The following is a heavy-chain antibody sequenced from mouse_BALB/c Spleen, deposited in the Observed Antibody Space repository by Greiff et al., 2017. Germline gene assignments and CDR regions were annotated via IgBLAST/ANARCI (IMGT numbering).Heavy chain of an antibody. CDR2: IWSGGST. CDR3: ARAYCYFDV. Sequence: QVQLQQSGPGLVQPSQSLSITCTVSGFSLTSYGVHWVRQSPGKGLEWLGVIWSGGSTDYNAAFISRLSISKDNSKSQVFFKMNSLQANDTAIYYCARAYCYFDVWGAGTTVTVSS. J-gene: IGHJ1*01. CDR1: GFSLTSYG. V-gene: IGHV2-2*02.